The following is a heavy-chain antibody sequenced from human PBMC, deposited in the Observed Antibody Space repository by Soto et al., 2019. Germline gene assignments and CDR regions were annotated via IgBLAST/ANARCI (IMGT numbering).Heavy chain of an antibody. D-gene: IGHD3-9*01. Sequence: GGSLRLSCTASGFTFGDYAMSWFRQAPGKGLEWVGFIRSKAYGGTTEYAASVKGRFTISRDDSKSIAYLQMNSLKTEDTAVYYCTISTHLTGYSPHYYYYMDVWGKGTTVTVSS. J-gene: IGHJ6*03. CDR2: IRSKAYGGTT. CDR3: TISTHLTGYSPHYYYYMDV. V-gene: IGHV3-49*03. CDR1: GFTFGDYA.